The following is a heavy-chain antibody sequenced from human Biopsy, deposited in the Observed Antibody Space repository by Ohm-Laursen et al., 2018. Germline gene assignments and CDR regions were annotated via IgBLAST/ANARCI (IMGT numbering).Heavy chain of an antibody. CDR1: GFIFDDYA. V-gene: IGHV3-23*01. J-gene: IGHJ4*02. Sequence: SLRLSCAASGFIFDDYAMTWVRQAPGKGLEWVSSIGGTADGTYYADSVKGRFTISTDNSNNTLYLQMNSLRAEDTAVYYCAKGRSAVISAALNYWGQGTLVTVSS. CDR3: AKGRSAVISAALNY. CDR2: IGGTADGT. D-gene: IGHD2-2*01.